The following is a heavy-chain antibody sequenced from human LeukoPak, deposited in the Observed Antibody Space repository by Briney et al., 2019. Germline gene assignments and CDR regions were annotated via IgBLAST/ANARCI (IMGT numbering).Heavy chain of an antibody. J-gene: IGHJ5*02. CDR1: GGSISSSSYY. V-gene: IGHV4-39*07. Sequence: SETLSLTCTVSGGSISSSSYYWGWIRQPPGKGLEWIGRIYYSGSTYYNPSLKSRVTISVDTSKNQFSLKLSSVTAADTAVYYCARGPYYGYLVTWFDPWGQGTLVTVSS. D-gene: IGHD3-10*01. CDR3: ARGPYYGYLVTWFDP. CDR2: IYYSGST.